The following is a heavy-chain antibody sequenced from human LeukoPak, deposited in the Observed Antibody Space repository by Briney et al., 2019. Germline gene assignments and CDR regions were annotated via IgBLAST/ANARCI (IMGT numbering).Heavy chain of an antibody. CDR2: INPNSGGT. CDR3: AKVSMLRGFPAIDS. D-gene: IGHD3-10*01. J-gene: IGHJ4*02. CDR1: GFTFTAYY. V-gene: IGHV1-2*02. Sequence: ASVKVSCKASGFTFTAYYMHWVRQAPGQGLEWMGWINPNSGGTNYAQKFQGRVTMTRDTSISTAYMELSRLRSDDTAVYHCAKVSMLRGFPAIDSWGQGTLVTVSS.